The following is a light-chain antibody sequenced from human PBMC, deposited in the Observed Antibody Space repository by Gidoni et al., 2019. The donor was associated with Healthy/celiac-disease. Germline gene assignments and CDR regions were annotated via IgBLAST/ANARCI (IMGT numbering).Light chain of an antibody. V-gene: IGKV3-20*01. CDR2: SAS. CDR3: QQYGSSRPECT. CDR1: QSVSSSY. Sequence: EIVLTQSPGTLSLSPAERATLPCRASQSVSSSYLAWYRQKPGQAPKLLIYSASGRSTDSPDRFSGSGTGTELALTISRLRPEDVAVYYCQQYGSSRPECTFGGXTKVEIK. J-gene: IGKJ4*01.